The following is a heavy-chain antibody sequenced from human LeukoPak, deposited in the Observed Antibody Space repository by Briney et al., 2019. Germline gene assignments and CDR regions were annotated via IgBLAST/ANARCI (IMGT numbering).Heavy chain of an antibody. D-gene: IGHD2-2*01. V-gene: IGHV1-46*01. CDR1: GYTFTSYY. Sequence: VASAKVSCKASGYTFTSYYMHWVRQAPGQGLEWMGIINPSGGSTSYAQKFQGRVTMTRDTSTSTVYMELSSLRSEDTAVYYCARVSLPLKGYCSSTSCYRSRSPLDYWGQGTLVTVSS. J-gene: IGHJ4*02. CDR2: INPSGGST. CDR3: ARVSLPLKGYCSSTSCYRSRSPLDY.